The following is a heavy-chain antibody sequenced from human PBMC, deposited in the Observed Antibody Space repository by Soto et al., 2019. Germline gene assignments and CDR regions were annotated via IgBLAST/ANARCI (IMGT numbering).Heavy chain of an antibody. D-gene: IGHD3-16*02. Sequence: QMQLVQSGPEVKKPGTSVKVSCKASGFTFTSSAVQWVRQARGQRLEWIGWIVVGSGNTNYAQKFQERVTITRDMSXXTXYXXLSSLRSEDTAVYYCAADQRMITFGGVIVGYGMDVWGQGTTVTVSS. V-gene: IGHV1-58*01. CDR2: IVVGSGNT. CDR3: AADQRMITFGGVIVGYGMDV. CDR1: GFTFTSSA. J-gene: IGHJ6*02.